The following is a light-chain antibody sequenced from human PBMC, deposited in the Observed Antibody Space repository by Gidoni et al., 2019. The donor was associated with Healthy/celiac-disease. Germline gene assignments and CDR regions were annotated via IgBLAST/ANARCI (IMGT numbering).Light chain of an antibody. CDR2: DDS. J-gene: IGLJ1*01. CDR3: QVWDSSSDQGV. V-gene: IGLV3-21*02. CDR1: NIGSKS. Sequence: SYVLTQPPSVSVAPGQTARITCGGNNIGSKSVHWYQQKPGQAPVLVVYDDSDRPSGIPEQFSGSNSGNTATLTISRVEAGDEADYYCQVWDSSSDQGVFGTGTKVTVL.